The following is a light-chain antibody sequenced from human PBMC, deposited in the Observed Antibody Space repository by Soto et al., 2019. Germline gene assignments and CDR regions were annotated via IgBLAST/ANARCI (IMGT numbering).Light chain of an antibody. J-gene: IGKJ1*01. CDR3: QQSYSTLRT. V-gene: IGKV1-39*01. CDR1: QSISSY. CDR2: GAS. Sequence: DIQMTQSPSSLSASVGDRDTITCRASQSISSYLNWYQQKPGEAPRLLMYGASSLQSGVPSRFSGSGSGKDITLTISSLHPEDFATYYCQQSYSTLRTFGQGTKVEIK.